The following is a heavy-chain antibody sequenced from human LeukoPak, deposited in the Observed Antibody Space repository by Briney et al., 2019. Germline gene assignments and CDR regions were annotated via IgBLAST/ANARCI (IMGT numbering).Heavy chain of an antibody. Sequence: GGSLRLSCAASGFTFSSYTMSWVRQAPGKGLEWVSAISGSGGSTYYADSVKGRCTISRDNSKNTLYPQMNSLRAEDTAVYYCAKSLYGSGSYTVDYWGQGTLVTVSS. V-gene: IGHV3-23*01. CDR1: GFTFSSYT. CDR2: ISGSGGST. CDR3: AKSLYGSGSYTVDY. J-gene: IGHJ4*02. D-gene: IGHD3-10*01.